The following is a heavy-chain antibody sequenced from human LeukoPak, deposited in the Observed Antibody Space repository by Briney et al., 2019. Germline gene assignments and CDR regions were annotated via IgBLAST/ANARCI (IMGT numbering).Heavy chain of an antibody. D-gene: IGHD3-22*01. Sequence: SETLSLTCTVSGGSISSYYWSWIRQPPGKGLEWIGYIYYSGSTNYNPSLKSRVTMSVDTSKNQFSLKLSSVTAADTAVYYCARIPYYYDSSGYSDDAFDIWGQGTMVTVSS. CDR2: IYYSGST. V-gene: IGHV4-59*12. J-gene: IGHJ3*02. CDR1: GGSISSYY. CDR3: ARIPYYYDSSGYSDDAFDI.